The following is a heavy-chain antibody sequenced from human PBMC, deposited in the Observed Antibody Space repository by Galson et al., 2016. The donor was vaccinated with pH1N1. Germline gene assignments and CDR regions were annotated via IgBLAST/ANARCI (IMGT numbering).Heavy chain of an antibody. CDR2: ILYDGTNE. CDR1: VFPFTSYA. CDR3: ARDSEYSGHEGFH. J-gene: IGHJ4*02. Sequence: SLRLSFSASVFPFTSYAMHCFRQAPCNVLELVAVILYDGTNESYSDSVKGRFTISRDKTQSTVYLQMNSLRTEDTAVYYCARDSEYSGHEGFHWAQGTLVIVSS. D-gene: IGHD5-12*01. V-gene: IGHV3-30*04.